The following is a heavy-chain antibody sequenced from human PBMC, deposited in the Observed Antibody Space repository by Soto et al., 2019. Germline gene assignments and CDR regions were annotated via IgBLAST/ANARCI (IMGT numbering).Heavy chain of an antibody. CDR3: ARRLRSGYPVNWFDP. D-gene: IGHD3-3*01. CDR1: GGSISSSSYY. V-gene: IGHV4-39*01. J-gene: IGHJ5*02. Sequence: SETLSLTCTVSGGSISSSSYYWGWIRQPPGKGLEWIGSSYYSGSTYYNPSLKSRVTISVDTSKNQFSLKLSSVTAADTAVYYCARRLRSGYPVNWFDPWGQGTLVTVSS. CDR2: SYYSGST.